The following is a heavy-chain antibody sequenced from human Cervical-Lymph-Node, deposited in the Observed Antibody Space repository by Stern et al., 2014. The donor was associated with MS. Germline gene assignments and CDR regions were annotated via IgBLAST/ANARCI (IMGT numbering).Heavy chain of an antibody. CDR2: IRSDNTGGTT. CDR1: GFTFADSA. V-gene: IGHV3-49*03. J-gene: IGHJ3*01. CDR3: SRDDFYCIGDTCHARAFAF. D-gene: IGHD2-15*01. Sequence: EVQLVESGGGLEEPGRSLRLSCIGSGFTFADSALSWFRRAPGTGLGWISSIRSDNTGGTTENAPSVRGRFTISRDDSKSIAYLQMNSLKTEDTAMYYCSRDDFYCIGDTCHARAFAFWGQGTMVTVSS.